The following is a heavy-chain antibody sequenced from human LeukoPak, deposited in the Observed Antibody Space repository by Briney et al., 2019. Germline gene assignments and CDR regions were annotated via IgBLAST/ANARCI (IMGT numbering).Heavy chain of an antibody. CDR2: IYYSGST. CDR3: DIAAAGTGIDY. J-gene: IGHJ4*02. Sequence: PSETLSLTCTVSGGSISSYYWSWIRQPPGKGLEWIGYIYYSGSTNYNPSLKSRVTISVDTSKNQFSLKLSSVTAADTAVYYCDIAAAGTGIDYWGQGTLVTVSS. V-gene: IGHV4-59*08. D-gene: IGHD6-13*01. CDR1: GGSISSYY.